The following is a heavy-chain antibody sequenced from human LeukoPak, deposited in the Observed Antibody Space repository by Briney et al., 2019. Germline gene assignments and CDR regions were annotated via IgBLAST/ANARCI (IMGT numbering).Heavy chain of an antibody. V-gene: IGHV4-30-2*01. CDR3: ARDNGDYPYYFDF. CDR1: GGSISSGIYS. J-gene: IGHJ4*02. D-gene: IGHD4-17*01. Sequence: PSQTLSLTCAVSGGSISSGIYSWNWIRQPPGKGLEWIGYIYHSGSTYYNPSHKSRVTILVDRSKNQFSLKLSSVTAADTAVYYCARDNGDYPYYFDFWGQGTLVTVSS. CDR2: IYHSGST.